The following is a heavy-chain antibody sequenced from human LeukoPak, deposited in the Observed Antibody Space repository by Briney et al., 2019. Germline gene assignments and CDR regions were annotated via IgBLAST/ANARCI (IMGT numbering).Heavy chain of an antibody. CDR2: IIPIFGTA. V-gene: IGHV1-69*06. CDR3: ARMGYDSSGYSNNWFDP. J-gene: IGHJ5*02. CDR1: GGTFSSYA. D-gene: IGHD3-22*01. Sequence: ASVKVSCKASGGTFSSYAISWVRQAPGQGLEWMGGIIPIFGTANYAQKFQGRVTITADKSTSTAYMELSSLRSEDTAVYYCARMGYDSSGYSNNWFDPWGQGTLVTVSS.